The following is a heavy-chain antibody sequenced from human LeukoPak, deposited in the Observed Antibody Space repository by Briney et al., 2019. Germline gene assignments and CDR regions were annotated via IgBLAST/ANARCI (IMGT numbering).Heavy chain of an antibody. Sequence: SETLSLTCTVSGGSISSYYWSWIRQPPGKGLEWIGYIYYSGSTNYNPSLKSRVTISVDTSKNQFSLKLSSVTAADTAVYYCARGQWLQLIFDYWGQGTLVTVSS. CDR1: GGSISSYY. CDR2: IYYSGST. J-gene: IGHJ4*02. V-gene: IGHV4-59*01. D-gene: IGHD5-24*01. CDR3: ARGQWLQLIFDY.